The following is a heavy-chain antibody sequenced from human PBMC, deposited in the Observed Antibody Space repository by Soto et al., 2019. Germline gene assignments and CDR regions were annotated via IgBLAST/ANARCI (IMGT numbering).Heavy chain of an antibody. V-gene: IGHV3-53*01. Sequence: GGSLRLSCAVSGFTVSINYMTWVRQAPGKGLEWVSGIYGATGTYYADSVKGRFTISRDSSKSTLYLQMNSLRAEDTGVYYCARGXMYRSGWTPRHYYAMDVWGPGTTVTVSS. CDR3: ARGXMYRSGWTPRHYYAMDV. CDR2: IYGATGT. D-gene: IGHD6-19*01. J-gene: IGHJ6*02. CDR1: GFTVSINY.